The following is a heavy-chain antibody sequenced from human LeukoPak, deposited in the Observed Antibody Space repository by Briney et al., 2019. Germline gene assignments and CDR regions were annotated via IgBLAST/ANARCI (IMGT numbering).Heavy chain of an antibody. V-gene: IGHV1-2*06. J-gene: IGHJ4*02. CDR2: VNPNSGGT. CDR3: ARFVGHDYSSGWPPLDY. D-gene: IGHD6-19*01. Sequence: GASVKVSCKASGYTFTGYYMRWVRQAPGQGLEWMGRVNPNSGGTNYAQKFQGRVTMTRDTSISTAYMELSRLRSDDTAVYYCARFVGHDYSSGWPPLDYWGQGTLVTVSS. CDR1: GYTFTGYY.